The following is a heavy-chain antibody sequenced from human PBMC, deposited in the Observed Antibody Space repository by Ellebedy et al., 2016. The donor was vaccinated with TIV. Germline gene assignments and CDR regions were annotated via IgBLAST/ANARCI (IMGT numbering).Heavy chain of an antibody. D-gene: IGHD5-12*01. CDR2: ISYDGNEK. CDR1: GFTFGNYG. V-gene: IGHV3-30*03. Sequence: GGSLRLXXTASGFTFGNYGLHWVRQAPGKGLEWVAFISYDGNEKNYADSVKGRFTISRDNSKNTLYLEMNSLRAEDTAVYYCVRAPRGQYYFDYWGQGTLVTVSS. J-gene: IGHJ4*02. CDR3: VRAPRGQYYFDY.